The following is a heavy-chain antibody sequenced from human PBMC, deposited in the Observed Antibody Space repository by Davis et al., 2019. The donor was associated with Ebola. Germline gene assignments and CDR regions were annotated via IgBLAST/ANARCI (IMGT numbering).Heavy chain of an antibody. Sequence: PGGSLRLSCAASGFTFSSYWMSWVRQAPGKGLEWVANIKQDGSEKYYVDSVKGRFTISRDNAKNSLYLQMNSLRAEDTAVYYCARDSRDGYGNYDAFDIWGQGTMVTVSS. D-gene: IGHD5-24*01. V-gene: IGHV3-7*03. CDR3: ARDSRDGYGNYDAFDI. CDR1: GFTFSSYW. J-gene: IGHJ3*02. CDR2: IKQDGSEK.